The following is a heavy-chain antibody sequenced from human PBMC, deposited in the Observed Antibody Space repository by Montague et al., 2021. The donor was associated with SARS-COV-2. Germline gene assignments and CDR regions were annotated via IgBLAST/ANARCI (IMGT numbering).Heavy chain of an antibody. Sequence: SETLSLTCTVSGDSINTYYWNWIRQPPGKGLEWLGSIFYTGSTNYNPSLKSRVTISLDTSKNQFFLTVTSVTAADTAVYYCARQAAGSYFYYCVDVWGQGTTVTVSS. CDR2: IFYTGST. CDR3: ARQAAGSYFYYCVDV. V-gene: IGHV4-59*12. CDR1: GDSINTYY. D-gene: IGHD6-13*01. J-gene: IGHJ6*02.